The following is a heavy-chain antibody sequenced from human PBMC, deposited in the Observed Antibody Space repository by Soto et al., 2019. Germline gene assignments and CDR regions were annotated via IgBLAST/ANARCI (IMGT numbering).Heavy chain of an antibody. D-gene: IGHD1-26*01. J-gene: IGHJ5*02. Sequence: QVQLVQSGAEVKKPGASVKVSRKASGYPVTSYGISWVRQAPGQGLEWMGWINTYNGNTNYAQKLQGRVTMTTDTSTSTAYMELRSLRSDDTAVYYCARDPVGPAWFDPWGQGTLVTVSS. V-gene: IGHV1-18*01. CDR2: INTYNGNT. CDR3: ARDPVGPAWFDP. CDR1: GYPVTSYG.